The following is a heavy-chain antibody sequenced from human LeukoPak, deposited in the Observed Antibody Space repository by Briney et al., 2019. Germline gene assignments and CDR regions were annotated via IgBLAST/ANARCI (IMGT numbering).Heavy chain of an antibody. J-gene: IGHJ4*02. CDR1: GFTVSSNF. CDR3: ARDPPGGAVAGTDY. Sequence: GGSLRLSCAASGFTVSSNFLNWVRQPPGKGLEWVSDIYSGGSTYYADSVKGRFTISRDNAKNSLYLQMNSLRAEDTAVYYCARDPPGGAVAGTDYWGQGTLVAVSS. V-gene: IGHV3-53*01. CDR2: IYSGGST. D-gene: IGHD6-19*01.